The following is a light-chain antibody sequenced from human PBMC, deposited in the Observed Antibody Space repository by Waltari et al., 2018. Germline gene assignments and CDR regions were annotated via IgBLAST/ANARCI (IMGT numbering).Light chain of an antibody. J-gene: IGKJ1*01. V-gene: IGKV1-39*01. Sequence: DIQMTQSPSYLSASVGDRVTITCRASQSISSYLNWNQQKPGKAPKLLIYAASSLQSGVPSRFSGSGSGTDFTLTISSLQPEDFATYYCQQSYSTPRTFGQGTKVEIK. CDR1: QSISSY. CDR3: QQSYSTPRT. CDR2: AAS.